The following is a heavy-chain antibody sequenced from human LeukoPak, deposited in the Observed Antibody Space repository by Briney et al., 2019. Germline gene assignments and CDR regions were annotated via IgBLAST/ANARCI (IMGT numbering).Heavy chain of an antibody. CDR1: GFTFSSYW. D-gene: IGHD2-2*01. CDR3: ARWAHCNSTSCPFVY. Sequence: GGSLRLSCAASGFTFSSYWMSWVRQAPGKGLEWVANIKQDGSEKYYVDSVKGRFTISRDNAKNSLYLQMNSLRAEDTAVYYCARWAHCNSTSCPFVYWGQGTLVTVSS. CDR2: IKQDGSEK. V-gene: IGHV3-7*03. J-gene: IGHJ4*02.